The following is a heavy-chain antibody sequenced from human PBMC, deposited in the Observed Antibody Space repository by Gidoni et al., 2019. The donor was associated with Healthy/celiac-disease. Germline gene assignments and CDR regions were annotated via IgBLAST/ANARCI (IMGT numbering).Heavy chain of an antibody. D-gene: IGHD6-13*01. V-gene: IGHV3-30*18. Sequence: QVQLVESGGGVVQPGRSLRLSCAASGFTFSSYGLHWVRQAPGKGLEWVAVISYDGSNKYYADSVKGRFTISRDNSKNTLYLQMNSLRAEDTAVYYCAKGGRVKQQLVDYWGQGTLVTVSS. CDR1: GFTFSSYG. J-gene: IGHJ4*02. CDR3: AKGGRVKQQLVDY. CDR2: ISYDGSNK.